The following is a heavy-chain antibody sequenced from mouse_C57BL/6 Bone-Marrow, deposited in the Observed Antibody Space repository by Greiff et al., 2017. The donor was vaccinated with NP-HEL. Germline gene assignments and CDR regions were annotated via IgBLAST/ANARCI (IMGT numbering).Heavy chain of an antibody. CDR2: ISDGGSYT. CDR3: ASYYGSSYDAMDY. J-gene: IGHJ4*01. D-gene: IGHD1-1*01. V-gene: IGHV5-4*01. Sequence: EVHLVESGGGLVKPGGSLKLSCAASGFTFSSYAMSWVRQTPEKRLEWVATISDGGSYTYYPDNVKGRFTISRTNAKNNLYLQMSHLKSEDTAMYYCASYYGSSYDAMDYWGQGTSVTVSS. CDR1: GFTFSSYA.